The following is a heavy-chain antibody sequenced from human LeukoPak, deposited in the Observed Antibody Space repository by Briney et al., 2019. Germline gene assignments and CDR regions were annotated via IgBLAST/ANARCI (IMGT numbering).Heavy chain of an antibody. CDR1: GFTFSDYY. D-gene: IGHD2-21*02. V-gene: IGHV3-11*05. CDR2: ISGGSNYI. CDR3: ARGPWGIVGGDGAFDI. Sequence: GGSLRLSCAASGFTFSDYYMSWVRQAPGKGLEWVLYISGGSNYINYADSVRGRFTISRDNSKNTLYLQMNSLRADDMAVYYCARGPWGIVGGDGAFDIWGQGTMVTVSS. J-gene: IGHJ3*02.